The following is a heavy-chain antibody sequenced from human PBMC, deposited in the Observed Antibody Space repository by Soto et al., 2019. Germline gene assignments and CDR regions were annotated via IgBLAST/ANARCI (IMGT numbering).Heavy chain of an antibody. CDR1: GFTFSSYS. CDR3: ARSGSLEY. Sequence: GGSLTLSCAASGFTFSSYSMIWVRQAPGKGLEWVSYISSSSSTIYYADSVKGRFTISRDNAKNSLYLQMNSLRAEDTAVYYCARSGSLEYWGQGTLVTVSS. D-gene: IGHD1-26*01. CDR2: ISSSSSTI. J-gene: IGHJ4*02. V-gene: IGHV3-48*01.